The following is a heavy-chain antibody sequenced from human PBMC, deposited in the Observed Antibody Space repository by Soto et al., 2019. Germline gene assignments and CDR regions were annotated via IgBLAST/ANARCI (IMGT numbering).Heavy chain of an antibody. Sequence: SETLSLTCTVSGGSISSCDYYWSWIRQPPGKGLEWIGYIYYSGSTYYNPSLKSRVTISVDTSKNQFSLKLSSVTAADTAVYYCARDAGYSSGWHGYWFDPWGQGTLVTVSS. CDR1: GGSISSCDYY. CDR3: ARDAGYSSGWHGYWFDP. CDR2: IYYSGST. V-gene: IGHV4-30-4*01. D-gene: IGHD6-19*01. J-gene: IGHJ5*02.